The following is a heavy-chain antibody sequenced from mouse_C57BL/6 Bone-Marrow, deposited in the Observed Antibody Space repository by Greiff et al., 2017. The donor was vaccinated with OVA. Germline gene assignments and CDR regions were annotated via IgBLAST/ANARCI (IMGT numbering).Heavy chain of an antibody. CDR1: GFTFSDYG. D-gene: IGHD1-1*01. CDR3: AYYGSSYDYAMDY. CDR2: ISSGSSTI. J-gene: IGHJ4*01. V-gene: IGHV5-17*01. Sequence: EVMLVESGGGLVKPGGSLKLSCAASGFTFSDYGMHWVRQAPEKGLEWVAYISSGSSTIYYADTVKGRFTISRDNAKNTLFLQITSLRSEDTAMYYCAYYGSSYDYAMDYWGQGTSVTVSS.